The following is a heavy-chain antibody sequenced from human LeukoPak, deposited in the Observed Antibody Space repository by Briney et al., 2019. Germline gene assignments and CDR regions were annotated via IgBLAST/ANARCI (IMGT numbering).Heavy chain of an antibody. CDR2: INHSGST. Sequence: PSETLSLTCAVYGGSFRGYYWSWIRQPPGKGLEWIGEINHSGSTNYNPSLKSRVTISVDTSKNQFSLKLSSVTAADTAVYYCAGEQEVNDSSGYWVAYWGQGTLVTVSS. V-gene: IGHV4-34*01. D-gene: IGHD3-22*01. J-gene: IGHJ4*02. CDR3: AGEQEVNDSSGYWVAY. CDR1: GGSFRGYY.